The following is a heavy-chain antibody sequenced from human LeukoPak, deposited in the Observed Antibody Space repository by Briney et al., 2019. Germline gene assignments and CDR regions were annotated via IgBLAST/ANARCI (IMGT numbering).Heavy chain of an antibody. CDR3: AGDPKDRWFDP. J-gene: IGHJ5*02. CDR1: GYTFTSYG. CDR2: TSAYNGNT. Sequence: GASVKVSCKASGYTFTSYGISWVRQAPGQGLEWMGWTSAYNGNTNYAQKLQGRVTMTTDTSTSTAYMELRSLRSDDTAVYYCAGDPKDRWFDPWGQGTLVTVSS. V-gene: IGHV1-18*04.